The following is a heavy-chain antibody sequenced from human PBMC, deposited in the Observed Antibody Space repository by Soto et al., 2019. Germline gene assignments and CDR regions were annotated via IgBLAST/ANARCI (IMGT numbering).Heavy chain of an antibody. CDR3: TTSTLGVDF. CDR1: GLIFSDVW. CDR2: IKTKPDDGTI. J-gene: IGHJ4*02. D-gene: IGHD1-1*01. V-gene: IGHV3-15*01. Sequence: VSLRLSCAASGLIFSDVWMTWVRQAPGKGLEWVGRIKTKPDDGTIDYAAPVRGRFTISRDDSKNTLYLQMTSLTPDDTGVYYCTTSTLGVDFWGPGTLVT.